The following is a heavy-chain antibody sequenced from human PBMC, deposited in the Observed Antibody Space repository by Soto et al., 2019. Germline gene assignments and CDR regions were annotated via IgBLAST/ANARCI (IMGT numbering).Heavy chain of an antibody. J-gene: IGHJ4*02. V-gene: IGHV1-69*02. CDR1: GGTFSSYT. CDR3: ARGLDRVGVDY. Sequence: QVQLVQSGAEVKKPGSSVKVSCKASGGTFSSYTISWVRQAPGQGLEWMGRIIPILGIANYAQKFHGRVTITADKSTSTAYMELSSLRSDDTAVYYCARGLDRVGVDYWGQGTLVTVSS. CDR2: IIPILGIA. D-gene: IGHD1-26*01.